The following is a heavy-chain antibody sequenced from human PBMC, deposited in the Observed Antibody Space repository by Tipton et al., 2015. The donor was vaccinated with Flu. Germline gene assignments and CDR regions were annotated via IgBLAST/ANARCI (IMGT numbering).Heavy chain of an antibody. J-gene: IGHJ4*02. V-gene: IGHV3-49*03. CDR1: GFTFGDYA. CDR3: TREMATIWGRGFDY. D-gene: IGHD5-24*01. CDR2: IRSKAYGGTT. Sequence: SLRLSCPASGFTFGDYAMSWFRQAPGKGLEWVGFIRSKAYGGTTEYAASVKGRFTISRDDSKSIAYLQMNGLKTEDTAVYYCTREMATIWGRGFDYWGQGTLVTVSS.